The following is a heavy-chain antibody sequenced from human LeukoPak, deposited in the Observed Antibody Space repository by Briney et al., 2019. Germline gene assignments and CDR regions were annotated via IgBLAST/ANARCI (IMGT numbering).Heavy chain of an antibody. Sequence: GGSLRLSCAASGFTFSDYYMSWIRQAPGKGLEWVSYISSSGSTIYYADSVKGRFTISRDNAKNSLYLQMNSLRAEDTAVYYCARLYYDFWSGDAFDIWGQGTMVTVSS. V-gene: IGHV3-11*04. CDR3: ARLYYDFWSGDAFDI. CDR2: ISSSGSTI. J-gene: IGHJ3*02. CDR1: GFTFSDYY. D-gene: IGHD3-3*01.